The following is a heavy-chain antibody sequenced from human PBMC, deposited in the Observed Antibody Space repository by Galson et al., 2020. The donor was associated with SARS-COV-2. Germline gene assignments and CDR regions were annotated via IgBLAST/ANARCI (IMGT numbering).Heavy chain of an antibody. Sequence: KIGESLKISCKGSGYSFANHWIAWVRQMPGKGLEWVGVIYPADSDTRYSPSLQGQVTIPADKSISTAHLQWSSQKASDTARYYCARLDSCSKSCYLNYYYGMGVWGQGTTVTGFS. CDR1: GYSFANHW. V-gene: IGHV5-51*01. CDR2: IYPADSDT. D-gene: IGHD2-2*01. CDR3: ARLDSCSKSCYLNYYYGMGV. J-gene: IGHJ6*02.